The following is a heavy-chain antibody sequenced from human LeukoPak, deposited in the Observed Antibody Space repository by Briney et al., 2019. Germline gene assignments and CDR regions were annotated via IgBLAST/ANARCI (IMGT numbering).Heavy chain of an antibody. CDR3: ITDRNDYVWGSYRPLVY. Sequence: PGGSLRLSCAASGFTFSDAGMNWVRQAPGKGLEWVGRIKTKTDGGTTDYAALVKGRFTISRDDSKTTVYLQMNSLKTEDTAVYYFITDRNDYVWGSYRPLVYWGQGTLVTVSS. V-gene: IGHV3-15*01. CDR2: IKTKTDGGTT. D-gene: IGHD3-16*02. J-gene: IGHJ4*02. CDR1: GFTFSDAG.